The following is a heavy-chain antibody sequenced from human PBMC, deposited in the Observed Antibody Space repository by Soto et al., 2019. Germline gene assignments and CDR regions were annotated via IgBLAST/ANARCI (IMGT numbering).Heavy chain of an antibody. V-gene: IGHV1-69*13. Sequence: SVKVSCKASGVTFSSYAISWVRQAPGQGLEWMGGIIPIFGTANYAQKFQGRVTITADESTSTAYMELSSLRSEDTAVYYCARENCSGGSCYGWGWFDPWGQGTLVTVS. CDR1: GVTFSSYA. CDR2: IIPIFGTA. J-gene: IGHJ5*02. CDR3: ARENCSGGSCYGWGWFDP. D-gene: IGHD2-15*01.